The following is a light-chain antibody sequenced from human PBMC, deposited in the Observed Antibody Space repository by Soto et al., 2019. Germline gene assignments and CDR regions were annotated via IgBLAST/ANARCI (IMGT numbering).Light chain of an antibody. V-gene: IGKV1-12*01. CDR1: QTISSW. Sequence: DIQMTQSPSSLSASLGDRVTITCRASQTISSWLAWYQQKPGKAPKLLIYAASSLQSGVPSRFSDSGSGTDFTLTISSLQPEDFATYYCQQANSFPITFGQGTRLEI. J-gene: IGKJ5*01. CDR2: AAS. CDR3: QQANSFPIT.